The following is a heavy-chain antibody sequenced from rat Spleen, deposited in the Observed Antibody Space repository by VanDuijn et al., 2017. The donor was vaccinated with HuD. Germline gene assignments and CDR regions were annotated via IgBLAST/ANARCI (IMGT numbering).Heavy chain of an antibody. Sequence: EVQLVETGGGLVQPGTSLKLSCVASGFTFSNYWMYWIRQAPGKGLEWISSINTDGGSTYYLDSVKGRFTISRDNAENTVYLQMNSLRSEDTATYYCVRHGYTRYYFDYWGQGVMVTVSS. CDR2: INTDGGST. CDR1: GFTFSNYW. D-gene: IGHD1-9*01. J-gene: IGHJ2*01. CDR3: VRHGYTRYYFDY. V-gene: IGHV5-58*01.